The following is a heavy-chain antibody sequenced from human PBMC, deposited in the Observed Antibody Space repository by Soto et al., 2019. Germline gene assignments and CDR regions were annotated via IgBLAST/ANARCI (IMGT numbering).Heavy chain of an antibody. CDR2: ISWNSGKQ. CDR3: AIDDGAIFEYSGYDLNY. CDR1: GFTFDDHA. Sequence: DVQLVESGGGLVQPGRSLRLTCAASGFTFDDHAMHWVRQAPGKGLEWVSGISWNSGKQAYADSVKGRFTISRDNAKNTLYLQLSSLRGEDTALYYCAIDDGAIFEYSGYDLNYWGQGTLVTVSS. J-gene: IGHJ4*02. D-gene: IGHD5-12*01. V-gene: IGHV3-9*01.